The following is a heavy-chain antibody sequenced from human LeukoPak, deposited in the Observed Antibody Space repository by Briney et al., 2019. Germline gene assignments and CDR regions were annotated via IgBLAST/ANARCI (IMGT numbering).Heavy chain of an antibody. CDR3: ARTSRTVGAQNWFDP. CDR1: GGSISSYY. D-gene: IGHD1-26*01. Sequence: SETLSLTCTVSGGSISSYYWSWIRQPPGKGLEWIGYIYYSGSTNYNPSLKSRVTISVDTSKNQFSLKLSSVTAADTAVYYCARTSRTVGAQNWFDPWGQGTLVTVSS. J-gene: IGHJ5*02. CDR2: IYYSGST. V-gene: IGHV4-59*08.